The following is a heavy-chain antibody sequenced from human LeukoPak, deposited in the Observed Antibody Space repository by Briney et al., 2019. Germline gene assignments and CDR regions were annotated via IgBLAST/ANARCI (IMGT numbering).Heavy chain of an antibody. CDR1: GYTFIDSY. D-gene: IGHD1-26*01. Sequence: SVKVSCKTSGYTFIDSYIHWVRQAPGQGLEWMGGIIPIFGTANYAQKFQGRVTITADESTSTAYMELSSLRSEDTAVYYCARDYPRAPHGLVGATSGALEWGQGTLVTVSS. CDR2: IIPIFGTA. V-gene: IGHV1-69*13. CDR3: ARDYPRAPHGLVGATSGALE. J-gene: IGHJ4*02.